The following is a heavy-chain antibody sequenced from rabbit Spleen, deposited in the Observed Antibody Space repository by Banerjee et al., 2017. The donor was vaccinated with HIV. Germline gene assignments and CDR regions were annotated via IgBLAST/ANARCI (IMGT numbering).Heavy chain of an antibody. J-gene: IGHJ4*01. CDR1: GFTISSSYY. V-gene: IGHV1S45*01. CDR2: IYGGVSGST. D-gene: IGHD1-1*01. CDR3: ARDLDGVIGWNFGW. Sequence: QEQLEESGGDLVKPGASLTLTCTASGFTISSSYYMCWVRQAPGKGLEWIACIYGGVSGSTWYATWAKGRFTASKTSSTTVTLQMTSLTGADTATYFCARDLDGVIGWNFGWWGQGTLVTVS.